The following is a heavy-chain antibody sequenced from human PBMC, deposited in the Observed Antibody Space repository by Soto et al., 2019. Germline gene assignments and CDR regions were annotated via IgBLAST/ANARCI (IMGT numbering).Heavy chain of an antibody. J-gene: IGHJ4*02. D-gene: IGHD3-10*01. CDR3: ARVGTYYGSGSPYYSDY. CDR2: ISSSSSYI. CDR1: GFSFRSYY. V-gene: IGHV3-21*01. Sequence: GGSLRLSCAASGFSFRSYYMNWVRQAPGKGLEWVSSISSSSSYINYADSVKGRFTISRDNAKNSLYLQMDSLRAEDTAVYYCARVGTYYGSGSPYYSDYWGQGTLVTVSS.